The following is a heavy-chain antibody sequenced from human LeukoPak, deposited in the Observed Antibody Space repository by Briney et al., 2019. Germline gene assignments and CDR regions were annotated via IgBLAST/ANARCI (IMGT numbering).Heavy chain of an antibody. J-gene: IGHJ6*03. CDR3: ARDKAMGYYSYMDV. D-gene: IGHD5-18*01. CDR1: GFTFSSYR. V-gene: IGHV3-48*01. Sequence: PAGGSLRLSCAASGFTFSSYRMNWVRQAPGKGLEWVSYISSSTSTIYYADSVKGRFTISRDNAKNSLYLQMNSLRAEDTAVYYCARDKAMGYYSYMDVWGKGTTVTVSS. CDR2: ISSSTSTI.